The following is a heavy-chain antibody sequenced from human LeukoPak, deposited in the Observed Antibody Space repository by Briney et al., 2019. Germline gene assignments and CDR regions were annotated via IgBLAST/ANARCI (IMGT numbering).Heavy chain of an antibody. Sequence: GGSLRLSCAASGFTVSSNYMSWVRQAPGKGLEWVSVISGSGGSTDYADSVKGRFIISRDNSKNTLYLQMNSLRAEDTAVYYCAKVKGELYTGSFGDYWGQGTLVTVSS. CDR3: AKVKGELYTGSFGDY. V-gene: IGHV3-23*01. CDR2: ISGSGGST. D-gene: IGHD1-26*01. J-gene: IGHJ4*02. CDR1: GFTVSSNY.